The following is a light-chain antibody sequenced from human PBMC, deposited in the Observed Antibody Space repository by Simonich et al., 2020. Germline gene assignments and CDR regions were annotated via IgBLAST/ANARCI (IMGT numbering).Light chain of an antibody. V-gene: IGLV6-57*03. Sequence: NFMLTQPHSVSESPGKTVTISCPRSSGSIASNYVQWYQQRPGRAPPTVIYEDNQRPSGVPDRFSGSIDSSSNSAYLTISGLKTEDEADYYCQSYDSSNWVFGGGTKLTVL. CDR1: SGSIASNY. CDR3: QSYDSSNWV. CDR2: EDN. J-gene: IGLJ3*02.